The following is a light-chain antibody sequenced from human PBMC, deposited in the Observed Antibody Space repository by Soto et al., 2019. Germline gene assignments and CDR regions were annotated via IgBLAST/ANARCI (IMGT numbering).Light chain of an antibody. Sequence: DIQLTQSPSFLSASVGDRVTITCRASQGVSSYLVWYQQKPGKAPKVLIYGVSTLQRGVPSRFSGSGSGTEFTLTISSLQPEDFATYYCQQLNTYPRLTFGPGTKVYIK. CDR3: QQLNTYPRLT. J-gene: IGKJ3*01. V-gene: IGKV1-9*01. CDR2: GVS. CDR1: QGVSSY.